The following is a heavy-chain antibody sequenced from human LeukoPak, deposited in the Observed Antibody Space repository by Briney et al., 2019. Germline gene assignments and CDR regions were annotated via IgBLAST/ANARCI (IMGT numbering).Heavy chain of an antibody. CDR3: ARDREDGYEPGHFDY. Sequence: GSLRLSFAASGFPFSSYWMHWVRPAPGKGLVWVSRINSDGSSTSYADSVKGRFTISRDNAKNTLYLQMNSLRAEDTAVYYCARDREDGYEPGHFDYWGQGTLVTVSS. CDR1: GFPFSSYW. V-gene: IGHV3-74*01. J-gene: IGHJ4*02. D-gene: IGHD5-24*01. CDR2: INSDGSST.